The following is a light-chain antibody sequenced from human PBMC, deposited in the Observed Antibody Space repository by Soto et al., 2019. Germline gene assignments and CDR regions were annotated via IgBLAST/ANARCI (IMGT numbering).Light chain of an antibody. V-gene: IGKV3-20*01. CDR2: GAS. Sequence: EIVLTQSPGTLSLSPGERATLSCRASQSVSSDYLAWYQQKPGQAPRLLIYGASSTATGIPDRFSGSGSGTDFTRTIIRLEPEDFAVYYCQQYGSSPRGYTFGQGTKLEIK. J-gene: IGKJ2*01. CDR3: QQYGSSPRGYT. CDR1: QSVSSDY.